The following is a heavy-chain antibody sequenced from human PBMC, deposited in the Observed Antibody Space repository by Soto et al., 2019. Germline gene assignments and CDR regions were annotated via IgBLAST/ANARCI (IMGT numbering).Heavy chain of an antibody. D-gene: IGHD3-10*01. CDR3: ARAHYASGPLIDY. CDR1: GYPFTGYY. CDR2: INPNSGGT. Sequence: GGSVKVCFKASGYPFTGYYMHLVRQAPGQGLEWMGWINPNSGGTNYAQKFQGWVTMTRDTSISTAYMELSSLRSEDTAVYYCARAHYASGPLIDYWGQGTLVTVSS. J-gene: IGHJ4*02. V-gene: IGHV1-2*04.